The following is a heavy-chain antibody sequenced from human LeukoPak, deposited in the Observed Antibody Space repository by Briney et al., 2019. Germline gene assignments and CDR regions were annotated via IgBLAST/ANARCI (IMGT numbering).Heavy chain of an antibody. CDR2: IYTTCTT. Sequence: SETLSLTCTVSGGSISSYYWSWIRQPAGKGLEWIGRIYTTCTTNYNPSLKTPLTISVYQSKNQFSLKLSSVTAADTAVYYCARIYSSGWCEGYYFDYWGQGPLVTVSS. D-gene: IGHD6-19*01. V-gene: IGHV4-4*07. CDR1: GGSISSYY. CDR3: ARIYSSGWCEGYYFDY. J-gene: IGHJ4*02.